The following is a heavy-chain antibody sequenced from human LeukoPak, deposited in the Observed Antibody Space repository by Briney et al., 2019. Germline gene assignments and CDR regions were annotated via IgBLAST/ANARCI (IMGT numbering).Heavy chain of an antibody. Sequence: PSETLSLTCTVSGGSISSYYWSWIRQPPGKGLEWIGYIYYSGSTNYNPSLKSRVTISVDTSKNQFSLKLSSVTAADTAVYYCARRDLVATTLDAFDIWGQGTMVTVSS. CDR1: GGSISSYY. CDR3: ARRDLVATTLDAFDI. J-gene: IGHJ3*02. V-gene: IGHV4-59*12. D-gene: IGHD5-12*01. CDR2: IYYSGST.